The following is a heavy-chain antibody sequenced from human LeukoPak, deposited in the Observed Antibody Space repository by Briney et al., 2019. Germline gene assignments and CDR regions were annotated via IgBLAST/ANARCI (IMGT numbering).Heavy chain of an antibody. D-gene: IGHD3-10*01. J-gene: IGHJ4*02. CDR2: IRYDGSNK. Sequence: GGSLRLSCAASGFTFSSYGMHWVRQAPGKGLEWVAFIRYDGSNKYYADSVKGRFTISRDNSKNTLYLQMNSLRAEDTAVYYCARDRDYYGSGSSFDYWGQGTLVTVSS. V-gene: IGHV3-30*02. CDR3: ARDRDYYGSGSSFDY. CDR1: GFTFSSYG.